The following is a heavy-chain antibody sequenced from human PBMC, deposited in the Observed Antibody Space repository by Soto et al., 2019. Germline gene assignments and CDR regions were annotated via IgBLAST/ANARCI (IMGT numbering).Heavy chain of an antibody. Sequence: EVQLVESGGGLVQPGGSLRLSCVGSGFTFSDHHMDWVRQAPGKGLEWVGRIRSIANSYTTEYAASVEGRFTISRDDSKAPLYLQLNSLKTDDTAVYYCARVGDYSELFFDLWGQGTLVTVSS. V-gene: IGHV3-72*01. CDR3: ARVGDYSELFFDL. CDR1: GFTFSDHH. CDR2: IRSIANSYTT. D-gene: IGHD4-4*01. J-gene: IGHJ4*02.